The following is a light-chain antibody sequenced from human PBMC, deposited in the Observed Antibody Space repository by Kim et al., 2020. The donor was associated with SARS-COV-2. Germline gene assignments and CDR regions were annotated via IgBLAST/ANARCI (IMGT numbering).Light chain of an antibody. J-gene: IGLJ2*01. V-gene: IGLV1-40*01. CDR3: QSYDSSLSVV. CDR1: SSKHGAGYV. Sequence: GRRVTIPCTGRSSKHGAGYVLRLDQQHPGTAPKLLIYGNSNRPSGVPDRFSGSKSGTSASLAIPGLQAEDEADYYCQSYDSSLSVVFGGGTQLTVL. CDR2: GNS.